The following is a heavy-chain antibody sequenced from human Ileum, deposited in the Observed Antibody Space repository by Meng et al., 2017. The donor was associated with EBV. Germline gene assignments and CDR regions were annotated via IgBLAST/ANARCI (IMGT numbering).Heavy chain of an antibody. CDR2: IYYSGST. CDR3: ARNVPGTSAYYD. V-gene: IGHV4-28*01. CDR1: GYSISSTNW. Sequence: QVWLPESAPGLVKPSDTLSLTCAVSGYSISSTNWWGWIRQPPGKGLEWIGYIYYSGSTSYNPSLKSRVTMSVDTSKNQFSLNLNSVTAVDTAVYYCARNVPGTSAYYDWGQGTLVTVSS. D-gene: IGHD3-22*01. J-gene: IGHJ4*02.